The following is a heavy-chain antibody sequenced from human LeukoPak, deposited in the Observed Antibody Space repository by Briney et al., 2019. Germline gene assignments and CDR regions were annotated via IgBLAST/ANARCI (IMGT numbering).Heavy chain of an antibody. Sequence: GESLKISCKASGYSFTTYWIGWVRQMPGKGLEWMGIIYPADSTDHYSPSFQGQVTISVDKSINTAYLQWSRLKASDTAMYYCARAHLSRAVAGRGAFDIWGQGTMVTVSS. CDR3: ARAHLSRAVAGRGAFDI. J-gene: IGHJ3*02. CDR1: GYSFTTYW. V-gene: IGHV5-51*01. CDR2: IYPADSTD. D-gene: IGHD6-19*01.